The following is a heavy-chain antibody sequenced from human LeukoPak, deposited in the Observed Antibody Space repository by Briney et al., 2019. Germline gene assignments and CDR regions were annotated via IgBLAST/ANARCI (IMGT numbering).Heavy chain of an antibody. J-gene: IGHJ4*02. Sequence: PGGSLRLSCAASGFTFDDYAMHWVRQAPGKGLEWVSGISWNSGTIGYADSVKGRFTISRDNAKNSLYLQMNSLRDEDTAVYYCARVGQWLGSNDYWGQGSLVIVSS. CDR1: GFTFDDYA. V-gene: IGHV3-9*01. CDR2: ISWNSGTI. D-gene: IGHD6-19*01. CDR3: ARVGQWLGSNDY.